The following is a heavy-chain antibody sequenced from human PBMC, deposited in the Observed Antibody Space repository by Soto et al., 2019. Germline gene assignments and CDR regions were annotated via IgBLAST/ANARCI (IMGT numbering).Heavy chain of an antibody. CDR2: INPNSGGT. Sequence: ASVKVSCKASGSSLSGYYLHWVRQAPGQGPEWMGWINPNSGGTKYVQKFQGRVTMTRDTSISTVYLELSRLRSEDTAVYYCARDPESSSWWPPGMDVWGQGTTVTVSS. J-gene: IGHJ6*02. D-gene: IGHD6-13*01. CDR3: ARDPESSSWWPPGMDV. V-gene: IGHV1-2*02. CDR1: GSSLSGYY.